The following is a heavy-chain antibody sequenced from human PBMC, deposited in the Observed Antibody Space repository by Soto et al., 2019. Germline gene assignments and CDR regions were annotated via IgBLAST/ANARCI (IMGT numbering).Heavy chain of an antibody. V-gene: IGHV4-31*03. J-gene: IGHJ4*02. CDR1: GGSISSGAYY. CDR3: ARGDKLWSFDS. CDR2: IHYSGIT. Sequence: QVQLQESGPGLVKPSQTLSLTCTVSGGSISSGAYYWSWIRQHPGKGLEWIGYIHYSGITHYNPSLKRRATLSVDTSKNQFSLKLSSVTAADTAVYYCARGDKLWSFDSWGQVTLVTVSS. D-gene: IGHD5-18*01.